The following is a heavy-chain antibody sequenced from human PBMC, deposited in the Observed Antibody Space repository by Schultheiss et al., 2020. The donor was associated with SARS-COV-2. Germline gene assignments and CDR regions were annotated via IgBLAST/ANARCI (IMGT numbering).Heavy chain of an antibody. D-gene: IGHD3-3*01. CDR3: AKDRNPIGVVIIPVH. CDR2: IYSGGST. Sequence: GGSLRLSCAASGFTVRSNYMSWVRQAPGKGLEWVSVIYSGGSTYYADSVKGRFTISRDNSKNTLYLQMNSLRAEDTAVYYCAKDRNPIGVVIIPVHWGQGTLVTVSS. CDR1: GFTVRSNY. J-gene: IGHJ4*02. V-gene: IGHV3-66*01.